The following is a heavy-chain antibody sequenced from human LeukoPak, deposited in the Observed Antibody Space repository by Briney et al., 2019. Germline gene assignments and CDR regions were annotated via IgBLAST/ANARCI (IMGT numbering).Heavy chain of an antibody. CDR2: ISGSTGTI. J-gene: IGHJ5*02. V-gene: IGHV3-48*01. D-gene: IGHD2-21*02. Sequence: PGGSLRLSCAASGFTFGSYSMNWVRQAPGKGLEWVSYISGSTGTIYYADSVKGRFTISRDNAKNSLYLQMNSLRAEDTAVYYCAREVAYCGGDCSGGWFDPWGQGTLVTVSS. CDR3: AREVAYCGGDCSGGWFDP. CDR1: GFTFGSYS.